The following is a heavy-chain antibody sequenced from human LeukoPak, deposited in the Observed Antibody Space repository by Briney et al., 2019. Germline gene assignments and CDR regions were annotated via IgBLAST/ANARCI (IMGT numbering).Heavy chain of an antibody. CDR1: GYTFTNYY. J-gene: IGHJ4*02. CDR3: ARANSSGGTDGYFDY. Sequence: ASVKVSCKASGYTFTNYYIHWVRQAPGQGLEWMGIINPSGGSTNYAQEFQGRVTMTRDTSTSTVYMELSSLRSEDTAVYYCARANSSGGTDGYFDYWGQGTLVTVSS. CDR2: INPSGGST. V-gene: IGHV1-46*01. D-gene: IGHD6-19*01.